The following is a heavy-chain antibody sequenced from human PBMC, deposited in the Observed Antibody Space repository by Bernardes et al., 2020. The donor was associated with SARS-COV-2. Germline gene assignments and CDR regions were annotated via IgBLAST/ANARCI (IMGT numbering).Heavy chain of an antibody. J-gene: IGHJ3*02. D-gene: IGHD2-15*01. Sequence: GGSLRLSCAASGFSLSDYWMHWVRQVPGKGLVRLSRINSDGSSTSYADSVKGRFAISRDNAKNTLYAQMNSLRADDTAVYYCTRVLEGRAGAFDIWGQGTMVTVSS. CDR2: INSDGSST. V-gene: IGHV3-74*01. CDR1: GFSLSDYW. CDR3: TRVLEGRAGAFDI.